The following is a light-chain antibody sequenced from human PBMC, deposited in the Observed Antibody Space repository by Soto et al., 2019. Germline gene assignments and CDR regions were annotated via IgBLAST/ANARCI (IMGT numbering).Light chain of an antibody. CDR3: SPYTSSSTYV. CDR1: SSDVGGYNY. Sequence: QSVLTQPASVSGSPGQSIPISCTGNSSDVGGYNYASWYQQHPGKAPKLMIYDVSNRPSGVSNRFSGSKSGNTASLTISGLQAEDEADYYCSPYTSSSTYVFGTGTKVTV. CDR2: DVS. J-gene: IGLJ1*01. V-gene: IGLV2-14*01.